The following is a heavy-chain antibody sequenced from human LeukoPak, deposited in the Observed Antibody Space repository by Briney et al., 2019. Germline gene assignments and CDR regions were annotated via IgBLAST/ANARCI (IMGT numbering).Heavy chain of an antibody. CDR1: GYSFTSYW. D-gene: IGHD6-6*01. V-gene: IGHV5-51*01. J-gene: IGHJ4*02. CDR2: IYPGDSGT. CDR3: ARHGEQLAPYYFDY. Sequence: GESLKISCKGSGYSFTSYWIAWVRQMPGKGLEWMGIIYPGDSGTRYSPSFQGQVTISADKSISTAYLQWSSLKASDTAIYYCARHGEQLAPYYFDYWGQGTLVTVSS.